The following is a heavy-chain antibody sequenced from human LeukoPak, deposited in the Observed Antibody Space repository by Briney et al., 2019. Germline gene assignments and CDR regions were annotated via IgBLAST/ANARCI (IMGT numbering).Heavy chain of an antibody. CDR3: AKSVGYYGSGSYYHSDY. J-gene: IGHJ4*02. Sequence: GGSLRLSCAASGFTFSSYAMSWVPQAPGKGLEWVSAVSGSGGSTYYADSVKGRFTISRDNSKNTLYLQMNSLRAEDTAVYYCAKSVGYYGSGSYYHSDYWGQGTLVTVSS. CDR2: VSGSGGST. CDR1: GFTFSSYA. V-gene: IGHV3-23*01. D-gene: IGHD3-10*01.